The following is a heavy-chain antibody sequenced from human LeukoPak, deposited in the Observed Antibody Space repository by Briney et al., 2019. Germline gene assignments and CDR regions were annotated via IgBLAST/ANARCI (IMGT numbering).Heavy chain of an antibody. D-gene: IGHD4-17*01. J-gene: IGHJ4*02. Sequence: SETLSLSCTVSGDSFRCCYWNWIRQSPGKGLEWIGYVSYTGSTKYNPALKSRLTISADTSQNQFSLKLNSVTAADTAVYYCARGAPGVTTFDYWGQGTLVTVSS. CDR2: VSYTGST. V-gene: IGHV4-59*01. CDR3: ARGAPGVTTFDY. CDR1: GDSFRCCY.